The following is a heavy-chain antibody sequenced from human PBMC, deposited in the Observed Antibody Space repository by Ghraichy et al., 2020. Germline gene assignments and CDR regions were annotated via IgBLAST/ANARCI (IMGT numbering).Heavy chain of an antibody. Sequence: GGSLRLSCAASGFTFNTYWMNWVRQAPGKGLEWVANIERDGSEKNYLDAVKGRFTISRDNAKNSLYLQMDSLRDEDTALYFCVGGSGWLEDYWGQGTLVTVSS. CDR1: GFTFNTYW. CDR2: IERDGSEK. D-gene: IGHD6-19*01. CDR3: VGGSGWLEDY. V-gene: IGHV3-7*03. J-gene: IGHJ4*02.